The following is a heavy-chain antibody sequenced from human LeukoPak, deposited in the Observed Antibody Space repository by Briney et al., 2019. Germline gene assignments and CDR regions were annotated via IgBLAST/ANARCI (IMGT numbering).Heavy chain of an antibody. CDR3: ARSERNYYDSSGYSETDDY. Sequence: GASVKVSCKASGGTFSSYAISWVRQAPGQGLEWMGGIIPIFGTANYAQKFQGRVTITADESTSTAYMELRSLRSDDTAVYYCARSERNYYDSSGYSETDDYWGQGTLVTVSS. J-gene: IGHJ4*02. CDR1: GGTFSSYA. V-gene: IGHV1-69*13. CDR2: IIPIFGTA. D-gene: IGHD3-22*01.